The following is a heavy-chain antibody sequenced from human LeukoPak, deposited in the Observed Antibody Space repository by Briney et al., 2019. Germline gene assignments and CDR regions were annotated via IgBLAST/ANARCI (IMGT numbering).Heavy chain of an antibody. D-gene: IGHD6-19*01. Sequence: ASVTVSCKASGYTFTGYYMHWVRQAPGQGLEWMGWINPNSGGTNYAQKFQGRVTMTRDTSISTAYMELSRLRSDDTAVYYCARKAVAGNLFDYWGQGTLVTVSS. J-gene: IGHJ4*02. CDR3: ARKAVAGNLFDY. CDR1: GYTFTGYY. CDR2: INPNSGGT. V-gene: IGHV1-2*02.